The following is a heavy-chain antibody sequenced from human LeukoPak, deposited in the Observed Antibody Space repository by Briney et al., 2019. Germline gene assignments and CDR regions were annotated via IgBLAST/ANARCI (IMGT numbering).Heavy chain of an antibody. CDR1: GFTFSSYG. CDR2: ISYDGSNK. J-gene: IGHJ3*02. D-gene: IGHD3-22*01. CDR3: AKLVDSSGYYSYDAFDI. V-gene: IGHV3-30*18. Sequence: GGSLRLSCAASGFTFSSYGMHWVRQAPGKGLEWVAVISYDGSNKYYADSVKGRFTISRDNSKNTLYLQMNSLRAEDTAVYYCAKLVDSSGYYSYDAFDIWGQGTVVTVSS.